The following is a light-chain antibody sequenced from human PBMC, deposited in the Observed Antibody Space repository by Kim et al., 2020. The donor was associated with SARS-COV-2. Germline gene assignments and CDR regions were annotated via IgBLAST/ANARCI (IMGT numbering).Light chain of an antibody. V-gene: IGKV3-20*01. CDR1: QSVSGSY. CDR2: GAS. J-gene: IGKJ1*01. CDR3: QHYGSSPRT. Sequence: SPGERGTLSCRGSQSVSGSYLGWYQQKPGQAPRLLIDGASSRATGIPDRFSGSGFGTDFTLTISRLEPEDFVVYYCQHYGSSPRTFGEGTKVDIK.